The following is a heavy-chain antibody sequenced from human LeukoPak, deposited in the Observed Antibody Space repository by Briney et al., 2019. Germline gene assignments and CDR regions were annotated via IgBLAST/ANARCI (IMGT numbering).Heavy chain of an antibody. CDR1: GFTFSSYA. D-gene: IGHD3-9*01. Sequence: GRSLRLSCAASGFTFSSYAMHWVRQAPGKGLEWVSAISGRSDNTYYADSVKGRFTLSRDSSKNTLYLQMNSLRADDTAVYYCAKWGDYDVLTGYYVPDFWGQGTLVTVSS. J-gene: IGHJ4*02. CDR2: ISGRSDNT. V-gene: IGHV3-23*01. CDR3: AKWGDYDVLTGYYVPDF.